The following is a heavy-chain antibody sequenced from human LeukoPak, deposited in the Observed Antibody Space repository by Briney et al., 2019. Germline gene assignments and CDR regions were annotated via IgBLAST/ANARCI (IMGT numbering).Heavy chain of an antibody. J-gene: IGHJ4*02. CDR1: GYTFTNCG. Sequence: ASVKVSCKASGYTFTNCGISWVRQAPGQGLEWMGWISAYNGNTNYAQKLQGRVTMTTDTSTSTAYMELRSLRSDDTAVYYCARGLPGIAAAGTDYWGQGTLVTVSS. CDR2: ISAYNGNT. D-gene: IGHD6-13*01. V-gene: IGHV1-18*01. CDR3: ARGLPGIAAAGTDY.